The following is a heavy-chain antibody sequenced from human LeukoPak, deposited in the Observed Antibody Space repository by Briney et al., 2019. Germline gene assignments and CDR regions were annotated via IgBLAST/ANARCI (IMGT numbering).Heavy chain of an antibody. D-gene: IGHD4-17*01. CDR2: IYYSGST. CDR3: ARETTVTTSNYYYYYGMDV. CDR1: GGSFSGYY. J-gene: IGHJ6*04. Sequence: PSETLSLTCAVYGGSFSGYYWSWIRQPPGKGLEWIGYIYYSGSTNYNPSLKSRVTISVDTSKNQFSLKLSSVTAADTAVYYCARETTVTTSNYYYYYGMDVWGKGTTVTVSS. V-gene: IGHV4-59*01.